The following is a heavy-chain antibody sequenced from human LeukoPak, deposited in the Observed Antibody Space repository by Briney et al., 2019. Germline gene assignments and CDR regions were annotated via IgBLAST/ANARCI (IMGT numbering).Heavy chain of an antibody. CDR3: ARVFRGSRYDSSGYSDY. V-gene: IGHV3-23*01. CDR2: ISGGGGST. CDR1: GFTFSSYA. Sequence: PGGSLRLSCAASGFTFSSYAMSWVRQAPGKGLEWVSAISGGGGSTYYADSVKGRFTISRDNSKNTLYLQMNSLRAEDTAVYYCARVFRGSRYDSSGYSDYWGQGTLVTVSS. J-gene: IGHJ4*02. D-gene: IGHD3-22*01.